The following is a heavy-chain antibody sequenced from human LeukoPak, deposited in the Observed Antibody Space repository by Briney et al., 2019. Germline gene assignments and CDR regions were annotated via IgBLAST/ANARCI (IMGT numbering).Heavy chain of an antibody. CDR2: IYYSGST. D-gene: IGHD3-3*01. V-gene: IGHV4-59*08. J-gene: IGHJ4*02. Sequence: SETLSLTCTVSGGSISSYYWSWIRQPPGKGLEWIGYIYYSGSTNYNPSLQSRVTISVDTSKNQFSLKLSSVTAADTAVYYCARSLWSGYYKGYYFDYWGQGTLVTVSS. CDR3: ARSLWSGYYKGYYFDY. CDR1: GGSISSYY.